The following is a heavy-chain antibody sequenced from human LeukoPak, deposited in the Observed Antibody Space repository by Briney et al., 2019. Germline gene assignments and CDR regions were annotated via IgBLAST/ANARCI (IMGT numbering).Heavy chain of an antibody. Sequence: PSQTMSLTCTVSGGSISSGGYYWSWIRQHPGKGLEWIGYIYYSGSTYYNPSLKSRVTISVDTSKNQFTLKLSSVTAADTAVYYCARADSSGSDYWGQGTLVTVSS. D-gene: IGHD6-6*01. V-gene: IGHV4-31*03. J-gene: IGHJ4*02. CDR3: ARADSSGSDY. CDR2: IYYSGST. CDR1: GGSISSGGYY.